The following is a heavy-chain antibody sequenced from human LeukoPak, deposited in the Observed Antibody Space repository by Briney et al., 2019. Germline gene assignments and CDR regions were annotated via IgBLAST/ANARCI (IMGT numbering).Heavy chain of an antibody. CDR1: GGSINSGGYY. Sequence: SQTLSLTCTVSGGSINSGGYYWNWIRQSPGKGLQCIGCIFYSGHTYHNSSLKSRVTISVDTSKNQFSLKLSSVTAADTAVYYCARDQDTAFDYWGQGTLVTVSS. J-gene: IGHJ4*02. CDR2: IFYSGHT. CDR3: ARDQDTAFDY. V-gene: IGHV4-30-4*08. D-gene: IGHD5-18*01.